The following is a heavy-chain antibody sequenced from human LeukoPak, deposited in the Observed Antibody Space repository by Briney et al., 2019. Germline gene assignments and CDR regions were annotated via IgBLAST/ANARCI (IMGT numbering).Heavy chain of an antibody. CDR1: GIAFSNSI. D-gene: IGHD3-22*01. CDR3: AREGHTSGYCGTFDV. Sequence: GGSLRLSCVASGIAFSNSIMHWVRQAPGKGLEWVSAMSYDGFSKYYADSMKGRLTISRDDSKNTVYLQMKSLRPEDTAVYYCAREGHTSGYCGTFDVWGQGTTVAVS. CDR2: MSYDGFSK. V-gene: IGHV3-30*04. J-gene: IGHJ3*01.